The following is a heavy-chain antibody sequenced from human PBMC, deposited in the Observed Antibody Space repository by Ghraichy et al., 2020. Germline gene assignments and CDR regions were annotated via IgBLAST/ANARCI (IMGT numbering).Heavy chain of an antibody. CDR1: GFTFSSYA. D-gene: IGHD3-22*01. V-gene: IGHV3-23*01. J-gene: IGHJ4*02. Sequence: GGSLRLSCAASGFTFSSYAMSWVRQAPGKGLEWVSAISGSGGSTYYADSVKGRFTISRDNSKNTLYLQMNRLRAEDTAVYYCAKDYTRKYYYDSSGCELDYWGQGTLVTVSS. CDR2: ISGSGGST. CDR3: AKDYTRKYYYDSSGCELDY.